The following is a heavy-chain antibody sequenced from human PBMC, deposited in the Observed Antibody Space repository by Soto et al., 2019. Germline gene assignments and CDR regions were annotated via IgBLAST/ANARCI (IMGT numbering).Heavy chain of an antibody. D-gene: IGHD2-2*01. CDR3: AKSLSAIPGDS. J-gene: IGHJ4*02. V-gene: IGHV3-7*05. CDR1: GFTFSSYW. Sequence: EVQLVESGGGLVQSGGSLRLSCAASGFTFSSYWMSWVRQGPGKGPEWVANIKQDGSEKYYVDSVKGRFTISRDNAKNSLYLQMTSLRGEDTAVYHGAKSLSAIPGDSWGQGTLVTVSS. CDR2: IKQDGSEK.